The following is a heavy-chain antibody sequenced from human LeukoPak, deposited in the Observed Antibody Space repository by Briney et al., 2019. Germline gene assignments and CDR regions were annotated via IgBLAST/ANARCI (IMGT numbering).Heavy chain of an antibody. D-gene: IGHD2-21*02. CDR3: ARDLCGGDCFGPIGDY. CDR2: ISYDGSNK. V-gene: IGHV3-30*04. CDR1: GFSFSSYE. J-gene: IGHJ4*02. Sequence: PGGSLRLSCAASGFSFSSYEMNWVRQAPGKGLEWVAVISYDGSNKYYADSVKGRFTISRDNSKNTLYLQMNSLRAEDTAVYYCARDLCGGDCFGPIGDYWGQGTLVTVSS.